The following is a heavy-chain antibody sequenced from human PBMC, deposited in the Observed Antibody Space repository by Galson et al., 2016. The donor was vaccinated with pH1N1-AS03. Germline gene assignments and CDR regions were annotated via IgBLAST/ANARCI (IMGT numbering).Heavy chain of an antibody. CDR1: GFTFSGYW. J-gene: IGHJ3*02. V-gene: IGHV3-7*03. D-gene: IGHD3-3*01. Sequence: SLRLSCAASGFTFSGYWMTWVRQAPGKGLQWVANIKQDGSEKYYVDSVKGRFTISRDNAKKSLYLQINSLRAEDTAVYYCAKGKDFWSGYPDDPFDIWGQGTLVIVST. CDR3: AKGKDFWSGYPDDPFDI. CDR2: IKQDGSEK.